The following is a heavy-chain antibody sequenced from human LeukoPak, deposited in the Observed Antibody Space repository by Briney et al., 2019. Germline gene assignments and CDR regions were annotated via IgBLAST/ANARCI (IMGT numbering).Heavy chain of an antibody. CDR3: ARDSGSYHDPDAFDI. D-gene: IGHD1-26*01. CDR2: IWYDGSNK. J-gene: IGHJ3*02. V-gene: IGHV3-33*01. CDR1: GFTFSSYG. Sequence: GGSLRLSCAASGFTFSSYGMHWVRQAPGKGLEWVAVIWYDGSNKYYADSVKGRFTISRDNSKNTLYLQMNSLRAEDTAVYYCARDSGSYHDPDAFDIWGQGTMVTVSS.